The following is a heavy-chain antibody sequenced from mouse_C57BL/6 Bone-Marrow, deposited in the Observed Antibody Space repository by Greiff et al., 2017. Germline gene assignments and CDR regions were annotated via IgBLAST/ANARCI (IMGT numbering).Heavy chain of an antibody. CDR1: GFTFSSYA. J-gene: IGHJ3*01. CDR2: ISDGGSYT. Sequence: DVKLVESGGGLVKPGGSLKLSCAASGFTFSSYAMSWVRQTPEKRLEWVATISDGGSYTYYPDNVKGRFTISRDNAKNNLYQQMRHLKSEDTAMYYCARGWLLRGAYWGQGTLVTVSA. CDR3: ARGWLLRGAY. D-gene: IGHD2-3*01. V-gene: IGHV5-4*03.